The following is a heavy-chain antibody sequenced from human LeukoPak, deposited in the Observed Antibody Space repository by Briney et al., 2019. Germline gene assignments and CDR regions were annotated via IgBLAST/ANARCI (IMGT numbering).Heavy chain of an antibody. Sequence: GASVKVSCKASGYTFTSYGISWVGQAPGQGREWMGWISAYNGNTNYAQKRQGRGTMATDTSTSTAYMELRSLRSDDTAVYYCARVHYDSSGYYYGNYWGQGTLVTVSS. CDR2: ISAYNGNT. J-gene: IGHJ4*02. CDR1: GYTFTSYG. D-gene: IGHD3-22*01. CDR3: ARVHYDSSGYYYGNY. V-gene: IGHV1-18*01.